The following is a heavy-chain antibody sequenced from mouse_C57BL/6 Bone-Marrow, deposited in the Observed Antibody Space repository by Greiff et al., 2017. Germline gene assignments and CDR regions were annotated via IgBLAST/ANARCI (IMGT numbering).Heavy chain of an antibody. Sequence: QVTLKESGPGLLQPSQTLSMTCSSSGFSLSTFGMGVGWIRQPSGKGLEWLEHSCWDDDKYYNPALKSRLPISKDTSNKPLFLKIANVDTADTATYYCARMRAFYYDYGDVMDYWGQGTSVTVSS. CDR2: SCWDDDK. CDR1: GFSLSTFGMG. D-gene: IGHD2-4*01. J-gene: IGHJ4*01. V-gene: IGHV8-8*01. CDR3: ARMRAFYYDYGDVMDY.